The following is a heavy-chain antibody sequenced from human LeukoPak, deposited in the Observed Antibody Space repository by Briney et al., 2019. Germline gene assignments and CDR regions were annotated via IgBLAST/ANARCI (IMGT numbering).Heavy chain of an antibody. Sequence: GGSLRLSCAASGFIFSRYGMHWVRQAPGKGLEWVAVISYDGSNKYYADSVKGRFTISRDNSKNTLYLQMNSLRAEDTAVYYCAAVLAAAGAFDYWGQGTLVTVSS. D-gene: IGHD6-13*01. CDR3: AAVLAAAGAFDY. J-gene: IGHJ4*02. CDR2: ISYDGSNK. V-gene: IGHV3-30*19. CDR1: GFIFSRYG.